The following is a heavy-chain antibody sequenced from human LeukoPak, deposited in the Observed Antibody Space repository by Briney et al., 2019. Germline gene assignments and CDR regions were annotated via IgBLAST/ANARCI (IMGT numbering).Heavy chain of an antibody. CDR2: IYYSGST. D-gene: IGHD4-17*01. CDR1: GGSISSYY. Sequence: SSETLSLTCTVSGGSISSYYWSWIRQPPGKGLEWIGYIYYSGSTNYNPSLKSRVTISVDTSENQFSLKLSSVTAADTAVYYCARHPSYGGSAFDIWGQGTMVTVSS. J-gene: IGHJ3*02. V-gene: IGHV4-59*08. CDR3: ARHPSYGGSAFDI.